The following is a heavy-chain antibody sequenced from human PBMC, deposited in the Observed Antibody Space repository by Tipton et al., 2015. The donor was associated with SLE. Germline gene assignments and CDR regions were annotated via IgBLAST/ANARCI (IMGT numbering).Heavy chain of an antibody. V-gene: IGHV4-34*01. Sequence: LRLSCAVYGGSFSGYYWSWIRQPPGKGLEWIGEINHSGSTNYNPSPKSRVTISVDTSKNQFSLKLSSVTAADTAVYYCARGEDYYGSEGWGQGTLVTVSS. D-gene: IGHD3-10*01. CDR2: INHSGST. J-gene: IGHJ4*02. CDR1: GGSFSGYY. CDR3: ARGEDYYGSEG.